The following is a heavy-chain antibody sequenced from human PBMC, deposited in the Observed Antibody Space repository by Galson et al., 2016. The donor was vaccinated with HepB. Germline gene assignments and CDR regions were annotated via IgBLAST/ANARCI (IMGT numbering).Heavy chain of an antibody. CDR1: GFTFNNYA. V-gene: IGHV3-23*01. Sequence: SLRLSCAASGFTFNNYAMSWVRQAPGKGLEWVSSFSGLIGTTYYADSVRGRSTISRDNSKNTLFLQMNSLRVEDTALYYCAKADRRSYPRYFDSWGQGTLVTVSS. CDR3: AKADRRSYPRYFDS. CDR2: FSGLIGTT. J-gene: IGHJ4*02.